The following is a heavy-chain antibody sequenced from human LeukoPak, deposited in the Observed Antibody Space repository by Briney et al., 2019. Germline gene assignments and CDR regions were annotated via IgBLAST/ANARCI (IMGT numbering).Heavy chain of an antibody. V-gene: IGHV3-66*01. J-gene: IGHJ6*02. Sequence: GGSLRLSCAASGFTFSSYAMSWVRQAPGKGLEWVSVIYSGGSTYYADSVKGRFTISRDNSKNTLYLQMNSLRAEDTAVYYCARDQVFGVVMTGGYYYYGMDVWGQGTTVTVSS. CDR3: ARDQVFGVVMTGGYYYYGMDV. CDR1: GFTFSSYA. D-gene: IGHD3-3*01. CDR2: IYSGGST.